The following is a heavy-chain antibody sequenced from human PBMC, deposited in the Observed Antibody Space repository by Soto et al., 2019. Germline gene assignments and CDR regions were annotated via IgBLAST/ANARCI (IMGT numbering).Heavy chain of an antibody. J-gene: IGHJ4*02. CDR1: GSNFSSYS. V-gene: IGHV3-48*02. CDR2: ISSTSSTI. D-gene: IGHD3-22*01. CDR3: VRDRYYDSSAYYSGY. Sequence: PGGSLRLSSAASGSNFSSYSMNWVRQAPGKGLEWVSYISSTSSTIYYADSVKGRFTISRDNAKNSLYLQVNSLRDEDTAVYYCVRDRYYDSSAYYSGYWGQGT.